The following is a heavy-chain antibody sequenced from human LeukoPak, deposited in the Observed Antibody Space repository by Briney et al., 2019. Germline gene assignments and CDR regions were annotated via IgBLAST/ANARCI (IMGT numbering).Heavy chain of an antibody. CDR3: ARDATDIVVVPAASYYYYYYMDV. CDR1: GFTFDDYG. Sequence: PGGSLRLSCAASGFTFDDYGLSWVRQAPGKGLEWVSGINWNGGSTGYADSVKGRFTISRDNAKNSLYLQMNSLRAEDTAVYYCARDATDIVVVPAASYYYYYYMDVWGKGTTVTISS. CDR2: INWNGGST. J-gene: IGHJ6*03. D-gene: IGHD2-2*01. V-gene: IGHV3-20*04.